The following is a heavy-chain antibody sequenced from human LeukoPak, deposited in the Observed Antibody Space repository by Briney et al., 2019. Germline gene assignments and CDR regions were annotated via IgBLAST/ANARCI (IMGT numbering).Heavy chain of an antibody. CDR1: GGSISSYY. D-gene: IGHD6-19*01. CDR2: IYISGSGST. Sequence: PSETLSLTCTVSGGSISSYYWSWIRQPAGKGLEWIERIYISGSGSTNYNPSLKSRVTMSVDTSKNQFSLKLSSVTAADTAVYYCARDKRVAVAGTYIYYYYMDVWGNGTTVTISS. V-gene: IGHV4-4*07. J-gene: IGHJ6*03. CDR3: ARDKRVAVAGTYIYYYYMDV.